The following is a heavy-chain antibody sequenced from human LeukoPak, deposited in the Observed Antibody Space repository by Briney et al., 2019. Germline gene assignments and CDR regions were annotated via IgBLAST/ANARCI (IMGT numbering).Heavy chain of an antibody. CDR2: ISSGSSTL. Sequence: GGSLRLSCAASGFTFSTYSMNWVRQAPGKGLERVSYISSGSSTLYYADSVKGRFTISRDNAKNSLYLQMNSLRAEDTAVYYCARGGSPDYGDYNWFDPWGQGTLVTVSS. V-gene: IGHV3-48*01. J-gene: IGHJ5*02. CDR1: GFTFSTYS. CDR3: ARGGSPDYGDYNWFDP. D-gene: IGHD4-17*01.